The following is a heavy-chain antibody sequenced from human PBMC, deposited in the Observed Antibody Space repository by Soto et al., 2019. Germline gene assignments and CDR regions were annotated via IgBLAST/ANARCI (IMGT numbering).Heavy chain of an antibody. D-gene: IGHD6-13*01. CDR1: GYTFINYA. CDR3: AREGWYSSNWGYDSYVMDV. Sequence: ASVKVSCKASGYTFINYAMDWVRQAPGQRLEWMGWINVGNGKTKYSEKFQGRVTITRNTSASTVYMELSSLRSEDRAVYYCAREGWYSSNWGYDSYVMDVWGQGATVTVS. J-gene: IGHJ6*02. V-gene: IGHV1-3*01. CDR2: INVGNGKT.